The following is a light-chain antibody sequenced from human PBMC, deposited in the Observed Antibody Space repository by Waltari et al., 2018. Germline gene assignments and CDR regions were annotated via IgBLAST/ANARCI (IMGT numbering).Light chain of an antibody. Sequence: QSVVTQSPSVSGAPGQRVTISCSGSNSNVGSSTVNWYQKVPGAAPRLLIYRNEQRPSGVPDRFSASKSGTSASLAISGLQSEDEADYYCATWDARLTAVVFGGGTKVTVL. CDR2: RNE. J-gene: IGLJ2*01. V-gene: IGLV1-44*01. CDR1: NSNVGSST. CDR3: ATWDARLTAVV.